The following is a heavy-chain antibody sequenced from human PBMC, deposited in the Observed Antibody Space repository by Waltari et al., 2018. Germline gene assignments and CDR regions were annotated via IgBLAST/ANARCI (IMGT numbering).Heavy chain of an antibody. CDR3: ASGKNWFDP. V-gene: IGHV1-18*01. CDR1: GYTFPSYG. Sequence: QVQLVQSGAEVKKPGASVKVSCKASGYTFPSYGISWVRLAPGQGLEWMGWISAHNGNTTYAQKLQGRVTMTTATSTSTADMELRSLRSDDTAVYYCASGKNWFDPWGQGTLVTVSS. CDR2: ISAHNGNT. J-gene: IGHJ5*02.